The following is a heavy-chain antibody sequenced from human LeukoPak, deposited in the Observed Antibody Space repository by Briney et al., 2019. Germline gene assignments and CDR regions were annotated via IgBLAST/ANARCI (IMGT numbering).Heavy chain of an antibody. CDR3: ARLTGAASGTYYFDF. CDR1: GFIFDDYA. Sequence: GGSLRLSCAASGFIFDDYAMYWVRQAPGKGLEWVSGISWNSRIIDYADSVKGRFTISRDNAKTSLYLQMNSLTTEGTAFYYCARLTGAASGTYYFDFWGQGTLVTVSS. D-gene: IGHD1-26*01. CDR2: ISWNSRII. V-gene: IGHV3-9*01. J-gene: IGHJ4*02.